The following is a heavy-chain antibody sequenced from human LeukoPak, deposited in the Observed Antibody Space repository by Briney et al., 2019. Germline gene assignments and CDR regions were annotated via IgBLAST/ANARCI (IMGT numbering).Heavy chain of an antibody. Sequence: GGSLRLSCAASGFTFSTSAMSWVRQAPGKGLEWVSAISGSGGSTYYADSVKGRFTISRDNSKNTLYLQMNSLRAEDSAVYYCAKDGHCSSTSCYTYDYWGQGTLVTVSS. CDR2: ISGSGGST. CDR3: AKDGHCSSTSCYTYDY. CDR1: GFTFSTSA. V-gene: IGHV3-23*01. J-gene: IGHJ4*02. D-gene: IGHD2-2*02.